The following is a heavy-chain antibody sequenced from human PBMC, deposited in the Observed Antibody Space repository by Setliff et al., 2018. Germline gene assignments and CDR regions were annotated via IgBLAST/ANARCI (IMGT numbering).Heavy chain of an antibody. D-gene: IGHD1-1*01. J-gene: IGHJ4*02. CDR1: GDPMSSRRYY. Sequence: PSETLSLTCTVSGDPMSSRRYYWAWIRQPAGKGLEWIGQIYTSWSTNYNPSLKGRVTISVDTSKSQFSLRLNSVTAADTAVYYCARTGTYRYFDYWGRGTLVTVSS. V-gene: IGHV4-61*09. CDR2: IYTSWST. CDR3: ARTGTYRYFDY.